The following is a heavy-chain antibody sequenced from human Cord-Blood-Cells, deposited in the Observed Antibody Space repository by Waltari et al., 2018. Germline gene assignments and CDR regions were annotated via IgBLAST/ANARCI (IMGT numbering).Heavy chain of an antibody. CDR1: GFTVSSNY. CDR2: IYSGGRT. CDR3: ARGYSGYDYAFDI. V-gene: IGHV3-53*01. J-gene: IGHJ3*02. D-gene: IGHD5-12*01. Sequence: EVQLVESGGGLIQPGGSLRLSCAASGFTVSSNYMSWVRQAPGQGREWVVVIYSGGRTYYAASVKGRFTISRENSKNTRYVERNSLRAEDTAVYYCARGYSGYDYAFDIWSQGTMVTVSS.